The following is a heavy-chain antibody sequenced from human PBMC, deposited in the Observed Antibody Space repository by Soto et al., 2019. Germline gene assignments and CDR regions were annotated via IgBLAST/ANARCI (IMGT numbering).Heavy chain of an antibody. CDR3: AKEGEQLVFDY. D-gene: IGHD6-6*01. J-gene: IGHJ4*02. V-gene: IGHV3-30*18. CDR2: ISYDGSNK. Sequence: GGSLRLSCAASGFTFSSYGMHWVRQAPGKGLEWVAVISYDGSNKYYADSVKGRFTISRDNSKNTLYLQMNSLRAEDTAVYYCAKEGEQLVFDYWGQGTLVTVSS. CDR1: GFTFSSYG.